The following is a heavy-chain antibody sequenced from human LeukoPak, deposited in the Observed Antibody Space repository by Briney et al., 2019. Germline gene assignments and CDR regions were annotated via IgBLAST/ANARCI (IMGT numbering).Heavy chain of an antibody. Sequence: GESLKISCKGSGYSFTSYWIGWVRQMAGKGLEWMGIIDPDDSDTRYSPSFQGQVTMSADRSISTAYLQWGSLRASDTAMYYCARIPRGVTDWYFDLRGRGTLVTVSS. CDR2: IDPDDSDT. CDR3: ARIPRGVTDWYFDL. V-gene: IGHV5-51*01. CDR1: GYSFTSYW. D-gene: IGHD3-10*01. J-gene: IGHJ2*01.